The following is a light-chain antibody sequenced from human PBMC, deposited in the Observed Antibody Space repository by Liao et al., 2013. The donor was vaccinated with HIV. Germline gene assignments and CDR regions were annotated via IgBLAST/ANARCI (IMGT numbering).Light chain of an antibody. J-gene: IGLJ1*01. Sequence: SYELTQPPSVSVSPGQTASITCSGDKLGDKHVSWYQQKSGQSPLLIIYQDHKRPSGIPGRFSASNSGNTATLIISGTQAMDEADYYCQAWDSSTAYVFGAGTKVTVL. CDR3: QAWDSSTAYV. V-gene: IGLV3-1*01. CDR2: QDH. CDR1: KLGDKH.